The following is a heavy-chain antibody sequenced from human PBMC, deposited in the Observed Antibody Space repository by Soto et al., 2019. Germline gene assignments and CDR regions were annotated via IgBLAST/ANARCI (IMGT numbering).Heavy chain of an antibody. Sequence: SVKVSCKASGGTFSSHAISWVRQAPGQGLEWMGGIIPIFGTANYAQKFQGRVTITADKSTSTAYMELSSLRSEDTAVYYCASPARGSGSFHYGMDVWGQGTTVTVSS. J-gene: IGHJ6*02. D-gene: IGHD3-10*01. CDR2: IIPIFGTA. V-gene: IGHV1-69*06. CDR1: GGTFSSHA. CDR3: ASPARGSGSFHYGMDV.